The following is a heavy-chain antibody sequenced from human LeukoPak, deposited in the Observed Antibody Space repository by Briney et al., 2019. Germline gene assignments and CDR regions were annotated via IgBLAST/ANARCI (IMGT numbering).Heavy chain of an antibody. V-gene: IGHV3-30*02. CDR3: AEADYDILTGYGYFDY. Sequence: GGSLRLSCAASGFTFSSYGMHWVRQAPGKGLEWVAFIRYDGSNKYYADSVKGRFTISRDNSKNTLYLQMNSLRAEDTAVYYCAEADYDILTGYGYFDYWGQGTLVTVSS. CDR2: IRYDGSNK. D-gene: IGHD3-9*01. J-gene: IGHJ4*02. CDR1: GFTFSSYG.